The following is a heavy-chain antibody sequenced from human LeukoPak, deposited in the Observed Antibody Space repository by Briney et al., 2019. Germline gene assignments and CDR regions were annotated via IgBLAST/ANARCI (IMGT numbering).Heavy chain of an antibody. J-gene: IGHJ5*02. CDR1: GFTFDDYA. V-gene: IGHV3-23*01. CDR2: ISGSGGST. CDR3: AKDEDIVVVPAAPNWFDP. D-gene: IGHD2-2*01. Sequence: GGSLRLSCAASGFTFDDYAMHWVRQAPGKGLEWVSAISGSGGSTYYADSVKGRFTISRDNSKNTLYLQMNSLRAEDTAVYYCAKDEDIVVVPAAPNWFDPWGQGTLVTVSS.